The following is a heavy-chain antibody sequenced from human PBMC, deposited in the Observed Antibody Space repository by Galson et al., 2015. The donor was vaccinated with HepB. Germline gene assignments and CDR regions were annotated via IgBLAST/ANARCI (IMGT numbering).Heavy chain of an antibody. Sequence: SLRLSCAATGRTVSDLYLSWVRQAPGKGLEWVSIVYGGSTTLYAGSVEGRFPLSRDTSQKTIFLQMNSLRVEDTAIYYCAGDTHSREPVDIWGQGTTVIVSS. CDR1: GRTVSDLY. V-gene: IGHV3-53*01. CDR3: AGDTHSREPVDI. D-gene: IGHD1-26*01. CDR2: VYGGSTT. J-gene: IGHJ6*02.